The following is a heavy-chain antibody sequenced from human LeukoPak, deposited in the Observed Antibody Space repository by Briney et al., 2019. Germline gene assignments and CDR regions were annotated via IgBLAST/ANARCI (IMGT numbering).Heavy chain of an antibody. J-gene: IGHJ3*02. V-gene: IGHV3-21*01. Sequence: GGSLRLSCAASGFTFSSYSMNWVRQAPGKGLEWVSSISSSSSYIYYADSVKGRFTISRDNAKNSLYLQMNSLRAEDTAVYYCARDRGPNDAFDIWGQGTMVTVSS. D-gene: IGHD6-25*01. CDR3: ARDRGPNDAFDI. CDR1: GFTFSSYS. CDR2: ISSSSSYI.